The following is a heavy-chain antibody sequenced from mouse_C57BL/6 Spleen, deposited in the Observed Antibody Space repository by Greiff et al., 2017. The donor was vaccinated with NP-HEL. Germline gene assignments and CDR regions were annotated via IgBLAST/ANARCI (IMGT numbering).Heavy chain of an antibody. CDR2: IYPGNSDT. D-gene: IGHD1-1*01. J-gene: IGHJ2*01. Sequence: VQLQQSGTVLARPGASVKMSCKTSGYTFTSYWMHWVKQRPGQGLEWIGAIYPGNSDTSYNQKFKGKAKLTAVTSASTAYMELSSLTNEDSAVYYCTVSPYGSLFDYWGQGTTLTVSS. V-gene: IGHV1-5*01. CDR1: GYTFTSYW. CDR3: TVSPYGSLFDY.